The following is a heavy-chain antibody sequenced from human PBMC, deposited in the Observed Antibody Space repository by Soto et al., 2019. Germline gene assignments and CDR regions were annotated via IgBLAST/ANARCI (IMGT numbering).Heavy chain of an antibody. Sequence: QVQLQQWGAGLLKPSETLSLTCAVYGGSFSGYYWTWIRQPPGTGLEWIGEINHSGSTNYNPSLKRRVTLSVDTSKNQFSLKLTSVTAADTAAYYCARDKITGLFDYWGQGTLVTVSS. J-gene: IGHJ4*02. V-gene: IGHV4-34*01. CDR3: ARDKITGLFDY. CDR1: GGSFSGYY. D-gene: IGHD2-8*02. CDR2: INHSGST.